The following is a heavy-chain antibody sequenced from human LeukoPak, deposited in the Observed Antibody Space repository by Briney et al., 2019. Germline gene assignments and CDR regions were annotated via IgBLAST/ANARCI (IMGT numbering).Heavy chain of an antibody. CDR3: ARVPYYYDSSGYYLWFDP. J-gene: IGHJ5*02. D-gene: IGHD3-22*01. CDR2: IYYSGST. Sequence: SETLSLTCTVSGGSISSGSYYWSWIRQPAGKGLEWIGYIYYSGSTNYNPSLKSRVTISVDTSKNQFSLKLSSVTAADTAVYYCARVPYYYDSSGYYLWFDPWGQGTLVTVSS. V-gene: IGHV4-61*10. CDR1: GGSISSGSYY.